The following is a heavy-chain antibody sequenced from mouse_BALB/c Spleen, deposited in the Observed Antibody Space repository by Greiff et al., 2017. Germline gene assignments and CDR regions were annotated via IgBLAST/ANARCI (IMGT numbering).Heavy chain of an antibody. CDR1: GYTFTSYW. Sequence: QVQLQQSGPELVKPGASVKMSCKASGYTFTSYWMHWVKQRPGQGLEWIGEINPSNGRTNYNEKFKSKATLTVDKSSSTAYMQLSSPTSEDSAVYYCADANWDDYFDYWGQGTTLTVSS. CDR2: INPSNGRT. J-gene: IGHJ2*01. V-gene: IGHV1S81*02. D-gene: IGHD4-1*01. CDR3: ADANWDDYFDY.